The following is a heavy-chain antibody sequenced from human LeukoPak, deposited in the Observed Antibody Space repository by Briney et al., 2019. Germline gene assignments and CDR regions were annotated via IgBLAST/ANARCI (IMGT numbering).Heavy chain of an antibody. CDR2: IYTSGST. CDR1: GGSISSYY. CDR3: ARGELGYCSSTSCYGWSDP. Sequence: SETLSLTCTVSGGSISSYYWSWIRQPAGKGLEWIGRIYTSGSTNYNPSLKSRVTMSVDTSKNQFSLKLSSVTAADTAVYYCARGELGYCSSTSCYGWSDPWGQGTLVTVSS. J-gene: IGHJ5*02. D-gene: IGHD2-2*01. V-gene: IGHV4-4*07.